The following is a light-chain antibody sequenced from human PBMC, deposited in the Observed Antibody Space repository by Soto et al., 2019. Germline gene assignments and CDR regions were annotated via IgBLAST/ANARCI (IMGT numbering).Light chain of an antibody. CDR2: AAS. CDR1: KGISNY. V-gene: IGKV1-27*01. J-gene: IGKJ1*01. CDR3: QKYNSAPWT. Sequence: DIQMTQSPSSLSASVGDRVTITCRASKGISNYLAWYQQQPGKSPKFLIYAASTLQSGVPSRFSGSGSGTDFTLTISSLQPEDVATYYCQKYNSAPWTFGQGTKVEIK.